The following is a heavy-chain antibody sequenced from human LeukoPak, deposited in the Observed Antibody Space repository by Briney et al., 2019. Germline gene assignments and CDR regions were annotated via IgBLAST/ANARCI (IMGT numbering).Heavy chain of an antibody. CDR1: GYTFTSYG. Sequence: ASVKVSCKASGYTFTSYGISWVRQAPGQGLEWMGWINPNSGGTNYAQKFQGRVTMTRDTSISTAYMELSRLRSEDTAVYYCARALDTAMVPWGQGTLVTVSS. D-gene: IGHD5-18*01. CDR2: INPNSGGT. CDR3: ARALDTAMVP. J-gene: IGHJ4*02. V-gene: IGHV1-2*02.